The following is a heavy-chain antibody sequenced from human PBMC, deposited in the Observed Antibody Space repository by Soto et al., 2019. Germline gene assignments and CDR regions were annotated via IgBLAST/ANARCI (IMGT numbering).Heavy chain of an antibody. CDR1: GFTFSSYW. Sequence: EVQLVESGGGLVQPGGSLRLSCAASGFTFSSYWLGWVRQAPGKGLEWGANIKQDGSEKNYVDSGKGRFTSSRDNAKNSLYLQMNSLRAEDTAVYYCARTPVDYGDCIDYWGQGTLVTVSS. J-gene: IGHJ4*02. CDR2: IKQDGSEK. V-gene: IGHV3-7*03. D-gene: IGHD4-17*01. CDR3: ARTPVDYGDCIDY.